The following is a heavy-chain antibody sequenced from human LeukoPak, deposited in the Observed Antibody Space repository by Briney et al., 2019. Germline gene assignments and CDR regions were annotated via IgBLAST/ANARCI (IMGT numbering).Heavy chain of an antibody. V-gene: IGHV1-2*02. CDR1: GYTFTGHY. CDR3: ARVSRSSGYYYYYYYMDV. CDR2: INSNSGDT. D-gene: IGHD3-22*01. Sequence: ASVKVSCKASGYTFTGHYMHWVRQAPGQGLEWMGWINSNSGDTGYAQKFQGRVTMTRDTSISTAYMDLNRLKSDDTAVYYCARVSRSSGYYYYYYYMDVWGKGTTVTISS. J-gene: IGHJ6*03.